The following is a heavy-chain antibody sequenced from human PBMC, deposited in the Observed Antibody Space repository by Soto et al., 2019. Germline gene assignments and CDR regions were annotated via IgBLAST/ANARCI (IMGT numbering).Heavy chain of an antibody. CDR3: ARGSEDLTSNFDY. CDR2: ISSTTNYI. CDR1: GFTFTRYS. J-gene: IGHJ4*02. V-gene: IGHV3-21*06. Sequence: GGSLRLSCAASGFTFTRYSMNWLRQAPGKGLEWVSSISSTTNYIYYGDSMKGRFTISRDNAKNSLYLEMNSLRAEDTAVYYCARGSEDLTSNFDYWGQGXLVTVSS.